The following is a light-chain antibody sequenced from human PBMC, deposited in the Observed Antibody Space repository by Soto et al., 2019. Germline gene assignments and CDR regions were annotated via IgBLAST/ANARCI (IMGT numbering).Light chain of an antibody. CDR3: PQYGTAPPT. J-gene: IGKJ2*01. CDR2: GAS. Sequence: EIVLTQSPGTLSLSPGERATLSCRASQSVYSNYVGWYQQKPGQAPRLLIYGASSRATGIPDRFSGSGSGTDFTLNLSRLEPGECGVYFCPQYGTAPPTFGQATKLEIK. CDR1: QSVYSNY. V-gene: IGKV3-20*01.